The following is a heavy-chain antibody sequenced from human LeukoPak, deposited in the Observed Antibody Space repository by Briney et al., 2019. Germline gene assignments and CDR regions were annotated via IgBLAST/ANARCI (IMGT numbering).Heavy chain of an antibody. CDR2: IYYSGST. CDR1: GGSISSYY. J-gene: IGHJ3*02. Sequence: SETLSLTCTVSGGSISSYYWSWIRQPPGKGLEWIGYIYYSGSTNYNPSLKSRVTISVDTSKNQFSLKLSSATAADTAVYYCATQPTVTTLDDAFDIWGQGTMVTVSS. D-gene: IGHD4-17*01. CDR3: ATQPTVTTLDDAFDI. V-gene: IGHV4-59*08.